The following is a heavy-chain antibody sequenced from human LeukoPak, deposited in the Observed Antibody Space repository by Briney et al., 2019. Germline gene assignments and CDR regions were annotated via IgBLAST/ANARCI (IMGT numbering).Heavy chain of an antibody. J-gene: IGHJ6*03. CDR3: ARKGSSSEFYYYYYMDV. CDR1: GGSISSYY. CDR2: IYTSGST. D-gene: IGHD6-13*01. V-gene: IGHV4-4*07. Sequence: PSETLSLTCTVSGGSISSYYWSWIRQPAGKGLEWIGRIYTSGSTNYNPSLKSRVTISVDTSKNQFSLKLSSVTAADTAVYYCARKGSSSEFYYYYYMDVWGKGTTVTVSS.